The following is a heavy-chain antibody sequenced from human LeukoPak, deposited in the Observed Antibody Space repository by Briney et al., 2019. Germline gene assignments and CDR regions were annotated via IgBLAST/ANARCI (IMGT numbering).Heavy chain of an antibody. J-gene: IGHJ4*02. Sequence: ASVTVSCKASGYTFTYYYIHWVRQAPGQGLEWMGWINPNSGGTSYAQKFQGRVTMTRDTSVSTAYMELSRLRSDDTAIYYCAIASITAAGSFDYWGQGTLVTVSS. CDR3: AIASITAAGSFDY. CDR2: INPNSGGT. V-gene: IGHV1-2*02. CDR1: GYTFTYYY. D-gene: IGHD6-13*01.